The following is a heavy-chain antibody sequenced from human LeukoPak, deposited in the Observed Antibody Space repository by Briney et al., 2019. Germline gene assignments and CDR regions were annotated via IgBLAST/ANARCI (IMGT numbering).Heavy chain of an antibody. D-gene: IGHD1-1*01. V-gene: IGHV4-34*01. CDR1: GGSFSGYY. CDR3: ARGLNAFDI. J-gene: IGHJ3*02. Sequence: SETLSLTCAVYGGSFSGYYWSWIRQPPGKGLEWIGEINHSGSTNYNPSLKSRVTISVDTSKNQFSLKLSSVTAADTAMYYCARGLNAFDIWGQGTMVTVSS. CDR2: INHSGST.